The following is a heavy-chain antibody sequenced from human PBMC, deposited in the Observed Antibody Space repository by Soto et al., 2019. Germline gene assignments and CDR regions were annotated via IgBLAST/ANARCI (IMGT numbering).Heavy chain of an antibody. CDR2: IYYSGST. Sequence: QVQLQESGPGLVKPSQTLSLTCTVSGGSISSGGYYWSWIRQHPGKGLEWIGYIYYSGSTYYNPSLKSRVTISVDTSQNQFSLKLSSVTAADTAVYYCARVDYDFWSGYSPPYYYGMDVWGQGTTVTVSS. CDR3: ARVDYDFWSGYSPPYYYGMDV. J-gene: IGHJ6*02. V-gene: IGHV4-31*03. D-gene: IGHD3-3*01. CDR1: GGSISSGGYY.